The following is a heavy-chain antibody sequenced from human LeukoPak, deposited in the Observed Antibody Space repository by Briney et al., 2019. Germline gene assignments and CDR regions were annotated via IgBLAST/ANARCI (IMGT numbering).Heavy chain of an antibody. CDR2: INHSEST. V-gene: IGHV4-34*01. CDR3: ARSVILYDAFDI. J-gene: IGHJ3*02. CDR1: GGSFSGYY. D-gene: IGHD2/OR15-2a*01. Sequence: PSETLSLTCAVYGGSFSGYYWSWIRQPPGKGLEWIGEINHSESTNYNPSLKSRVTISVDTSKNQFSLKLSSVTAADTAVYYCARSVILYDAFDIWGQGTMVTVSS.